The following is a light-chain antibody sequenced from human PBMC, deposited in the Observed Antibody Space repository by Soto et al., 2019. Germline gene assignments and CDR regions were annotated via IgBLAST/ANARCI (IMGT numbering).Light chain of an antibody. CDR2: GAS. Sequence: EIVMTQSPATLSVSPGERATLSCRASHSVSSNLAWYQQKPGQAPRLLIYGASTRATGIPARFSGSGSGTEFTRSISRLQSEGFAVYYCQQYNNLYTFGQGTKLEIK. V-gene: IGKV3-15*01. CDR1: HSVSSN. J-gene: IGKJ2*01. CDR3: QQYNNLYT.